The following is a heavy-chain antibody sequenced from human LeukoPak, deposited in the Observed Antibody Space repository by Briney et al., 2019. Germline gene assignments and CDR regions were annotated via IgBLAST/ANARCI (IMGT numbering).Heavy chain of an antibody. CDR1: GGSISSSSYY. Sequence: PSETLSLTCTVSGGSISSSSYYWGWIRQPPGKGLEWIGSIYYSGNTYYNPSLKSRVTISVDTSKNQLSLKLSSVTSADTAVYYCAGHSGPTTTYFDYWGQGTLVTVSS. J-gene: IGHJ4*02. CDR2: IYYSGNT. D-gene: IGHD1-26*01. V-gene: IGHV4-39*01. CDR3: AGHSGPTTTYFDY.